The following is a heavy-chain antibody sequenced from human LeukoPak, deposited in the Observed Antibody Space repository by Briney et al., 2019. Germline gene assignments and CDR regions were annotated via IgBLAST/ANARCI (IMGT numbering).Heavy chain of an antibody. CDR1: GFTLSSYE. CDR3: TTSSSWYGQNWFDP. CDR2: MSSIGSML. D-gene: IGHD6-13*01. Sequence: GRSLRLSCAASGFTLSSYEMNSVSQPPGNGMEWVSFMSSIGSMLYYADSVKGRFTIYRDNANNSLYLQMKTVRAEDTAVYYCTTSSSWYGQNWFDPWGEGTLVTVSS. V-gene: IGHV3-48*03. J-gene: IGHJ5*02.